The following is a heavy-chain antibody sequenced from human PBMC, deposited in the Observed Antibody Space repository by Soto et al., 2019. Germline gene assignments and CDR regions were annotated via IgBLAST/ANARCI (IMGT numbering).Heavy chain of an antibody. V-gene: IGHV5-10-1*01. CDR3: ARLAMVRGVIIPNASFDY. J-gene: IGHJ4*02. D-gene: IGHD3-10*01. Sequence: SPSFQGHVTISADKSISTAYLQWSSLKASDTAMYYCARLAMVRGVIIPNASFDYWGQGTLVTVSS.